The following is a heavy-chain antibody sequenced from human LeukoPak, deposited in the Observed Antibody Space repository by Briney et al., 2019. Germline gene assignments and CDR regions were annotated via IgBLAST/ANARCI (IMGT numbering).Heavy chain of an antibody. CDR1: GGSFSGYY. J-gene: IGHJ5*02. CDR2: INHSGST. D-gene: IGHD4-23*01. Sequence: SETLSLTCAVYGGSFSGYYWSWIRQPPGKGLEWIGEINHSGSTNYNPSLKSRVTISVDASKNQFSLKLTSVTAADTALYYCARAGRGNSWNWFDPWGQGTLVIVPS. CDR3: ARAGRGNSWNWFDP. V-gene: IGHV4-34*01.